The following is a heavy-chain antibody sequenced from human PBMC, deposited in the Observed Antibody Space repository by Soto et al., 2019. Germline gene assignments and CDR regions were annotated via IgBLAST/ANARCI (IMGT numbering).Heavy chain of an antibody. J-gene: IGHJ6*02. CDR2: IYYSGST. D-gene: IGHD5-12*01. CDR1: GGSISSGGYY. Sequence: PSETLSLTCTVSGGSISSGGYYWSWIRQHPGKGLEWIGYIYYSGSTYYNPSLKSRVTISVDTSKNQFSLKLSSVTAADTAVYYCAREGIRWLQSPPHYYGMDVWGQGTTVTVSS. V-gene: IGHV4-31*03. CDR3: AREGIRWLQSPPHYYGMDV.